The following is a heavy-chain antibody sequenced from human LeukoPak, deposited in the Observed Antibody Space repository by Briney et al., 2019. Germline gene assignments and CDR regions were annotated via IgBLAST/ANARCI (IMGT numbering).Heavy chain of an antibody. Sequence: SETLSLTCTVSGGSISSSIHYWGWVRQSPRKGLKWIGTIHYSGNTYYNPSLRSRLTISLDTSNNQFSLKLSSVTAADTAVYYCATYTEDYSGPAFAPWGQGTLVIVSS. J-gene: IGHJ5*02. V-gene: IGHV4-39*07. CDR1: GGSISSSIHY. CDR3: ATYTEDYSGPAFAP. CDR2: IHYSGNT. D-gene: IGHD3-16*01.